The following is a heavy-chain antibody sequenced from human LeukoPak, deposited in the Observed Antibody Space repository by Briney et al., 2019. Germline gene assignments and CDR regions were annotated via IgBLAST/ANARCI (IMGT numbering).Heavy chain of an antibody. CDR1: GFTFSSYS. CDR2: ISSSSSYI. V-gene: IGHV3-21*01. CDR3: AREGEQLVPEARDSDAFDI. D-gene: IGHD6-6*01. J-gene: IGHJ3*02. Sequence: GGSLRLSCAASGFTFSSYSMNWVRQAPGKGLEWVSSISSSSSYIYYADSVKGRFTISRDNAKHSLYLQMNSLRAEDTAVYYCAREGEQLVPEARDSDAFDIWGQGTMVTVSS.